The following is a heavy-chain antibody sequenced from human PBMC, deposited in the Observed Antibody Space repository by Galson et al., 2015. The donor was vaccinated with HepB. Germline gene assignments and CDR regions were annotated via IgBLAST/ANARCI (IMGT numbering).Heavy chain of an antibody. CDR2: ISSSSSYI. CDR1: GFTFSSYS. J-gene: IGHJ6*02. Sequence: SLRLSCAASGFTFSSYSMNWVRQAPGKGLEWVSSISSSSSYIYYADSVKGRFTISRDNAKNSLYLQMNSLRAEDTAVYYCARDIVGYDEPDYYYGMDVWGQGTTVTVSS. CDR3: ARDIVGYDEPDYYYGMDV. D-gene: IGHD5-12*01. V-gene: IGHV3-21*01.